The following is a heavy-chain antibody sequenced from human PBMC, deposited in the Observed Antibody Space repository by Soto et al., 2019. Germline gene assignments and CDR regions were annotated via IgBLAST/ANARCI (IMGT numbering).Heavy chain of an antibody. V-gene: IGHV4-59*01. CDR1: GGSISSYY. CDR2: IYYSGST. J-gene: IGHJ6*01. Sequence: PSETLSLTCTVSGGSISSYYWSWIRQPPGKGLEWIGYIYYSGSTNYNPSLKSRVTISVDTSKNQFSLKLSSVTAADTAVYYCARDRIEYSSRGYSYNGMDVWGLGTPVT. D-gene: IGHD6-13*01. CDR3: ARDRIEYSSRGYSYNGMDV.